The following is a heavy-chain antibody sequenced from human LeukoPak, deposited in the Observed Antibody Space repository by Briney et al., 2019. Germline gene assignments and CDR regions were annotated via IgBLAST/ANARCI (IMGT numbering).Heavy chain of an antibody. V-gene: IGHV3-7*01. CDR1: GFTFSNHW. CDR3: ARVRTAGTYYGMDV. Sequence: GGSLRLSCAASGFTFSNHWMHWVRQAPGKGLEWVATIKQDGSEKYHVDSVKGRFTISRDNAKDSLYLQMNSLRAEDTAVYYCARVRTAGTYYGMDVWGQGTTVIVSS. J-gene: IGHJ6*02. CDR2: IKQDGSEK. D-gene: IGHD2-21*02.